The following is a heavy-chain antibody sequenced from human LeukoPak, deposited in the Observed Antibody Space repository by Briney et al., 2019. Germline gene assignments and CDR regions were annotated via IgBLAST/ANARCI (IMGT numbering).Heavy chain of an antibody. CDR3: AREDIPPGPTVPNSMIDY. D-gene: IGHD4-17*01. CDR2: ISISSSYI. J-gene: IGHJ4*02. V-gene: IGHV3-21*01. Sequence: GGSLRLSCAASGFTFSSYSMNWVRQAPGKGLEWVSSISISSSYIYYADSVKGRFTISRDNAKNSLYLQMNRLRAEDTAVYYCAREDIPPGPTVPNSMIDYWGQGTLVTVSS. CDR1: GFTFSSYS.